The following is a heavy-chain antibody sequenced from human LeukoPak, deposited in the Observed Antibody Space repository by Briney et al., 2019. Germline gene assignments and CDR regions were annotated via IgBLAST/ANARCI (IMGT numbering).Heavy chain of an antibody. V-gene: IGHV4-59*01. CDR2: IYYSGST. J-gene: IGHJ6*03. Sequence: PSETLSLTCTVSGGSISSYYWSCIRQPPGKGLEWIGYIYYSGSTNYNPSLKSRVTISVDTSKNQFSLKLSSVTAADTAVYYCAREYSSGWGYYYYMDVWGKGTTVTVSS. D-gene: IGHD6-19*01. CDR1: GGSISSYY. CDR3: AREYSSGWGYYYYMDV.